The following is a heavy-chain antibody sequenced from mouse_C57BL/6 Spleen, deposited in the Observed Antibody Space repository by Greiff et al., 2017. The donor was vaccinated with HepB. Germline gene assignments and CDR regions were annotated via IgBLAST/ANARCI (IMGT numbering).Heavy chain of an antibody. CDR2: INPNYGTT. J-gene: IGHJ1*03. CDR3: ARVNYGSSYWYFDV. D-gene: IGHD1-1*01. Sequence: VQLKQSGPELVKPGASVKISCKASGYSFTDYNMNWVKQSNGKSLEWIGVINPNYGTTSYNQKFKGKATLTVDQSSSTAYMQLNSLTSEDSAVYYCARVNYGSSYWYFDVWGTGTTVTVSS. V-gene: IGHV1-39*01. CDR1: GYSFTDYN.